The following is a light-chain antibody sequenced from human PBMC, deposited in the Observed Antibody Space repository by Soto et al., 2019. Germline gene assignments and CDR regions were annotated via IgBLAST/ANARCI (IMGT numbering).Light chain of an antibody. CDR1: SSDVGGYYY. J-gene: IGLJ1*01. CDR3: CSYAGTYIFYV. Sequence: QSVLTQPRSVSGSPGQSVTISCTGTSSDVGGYYYVSWYQQHPGKAPKLMIYDVTKRPSGVPDRFSGSRSGNTASLTISGLQAEDDADYYCCSYAGTYIFYVFGTGTKVTVL. V-gene: IGLV2-11*01. CDR2: DVT.